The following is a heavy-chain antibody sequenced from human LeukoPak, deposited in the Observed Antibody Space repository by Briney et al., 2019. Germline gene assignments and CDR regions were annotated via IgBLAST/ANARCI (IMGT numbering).Heavy chain of an antibody. CDR2: ISAYNGNT. J-gene: IGHJ6*03. V-gene: IGHV1-18*01. CDR3: AIIRVTYYYYYMDV. Sequence: ASVTVSSKASGYTFTSDGISWGRQAPGQGREGMGWISAYNGNTNYAQKLQGRVTMTTDTSTSTAYMELRSLRSEDTAVYYCAIIRVTYYYYYMDVWGKGTTVTVSS. CDR1: GYTFTSDG. D-gene: IGHD4-23*01.